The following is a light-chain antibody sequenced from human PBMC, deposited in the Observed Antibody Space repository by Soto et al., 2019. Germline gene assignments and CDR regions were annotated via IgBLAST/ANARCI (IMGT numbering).Light chain of an antibody. CDR2: ASS. V-gene: IGKV1-27*01. Sequence: DIQMTQSPFSLSASVGDRVTITCRASGTISVYLAWYRHKPGKVPERLIYASSILQSGVPSRFSGSRDGTEFTLTISSLQPEDVATYYCQKYNTAPFTFGPGTKVELK. J-gene: IGKJ3*01. CDR3: QKYNTAPFT. CDR1: GTISVY.